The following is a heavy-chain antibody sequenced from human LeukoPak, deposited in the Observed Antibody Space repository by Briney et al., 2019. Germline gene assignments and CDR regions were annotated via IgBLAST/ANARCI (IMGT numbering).Heavy chain of an antibody. J-gene: IGHJ4*02. CDR2: IKQDGSQR. V-gene: IGHV3-7*01. D-gene: IGHD6-6*01. CDR1: GFTFSDYW. CDR3: ARRGGSSSRRSPIDY. Sequence: GGSLRLSCTASGFTFSDYWMTWVRQAPGKGPEWVANIKQDGSQRYYVDSVRGRFTISRDNAKNSLFLQMNGLRAQDTAVYYCARRGGSSSRRSPIDYWGQGTLVTVSS.